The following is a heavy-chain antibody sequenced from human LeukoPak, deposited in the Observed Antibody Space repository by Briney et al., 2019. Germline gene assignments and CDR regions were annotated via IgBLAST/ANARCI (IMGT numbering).Heavy chain of an antibody. CDR2: IYYSGST. V-gene: IGHV4-34*09. CDR3: ARRRVVVASTDGASGAFDI. J-gene: IGHJ3*02. D-gene: IGHD2-15*01. Sequence: SETLSLTCAVYGGSFSGYYWSWIRQPPGKGLEWIGYIYYSGSTYYNPSLRSRVTISVDTSKNQFSLKLSSVTAADMAVYFCARRRVVVASTDGASGAFDIWGQGTMVTVSS. CDR1: GGSFSGYY.